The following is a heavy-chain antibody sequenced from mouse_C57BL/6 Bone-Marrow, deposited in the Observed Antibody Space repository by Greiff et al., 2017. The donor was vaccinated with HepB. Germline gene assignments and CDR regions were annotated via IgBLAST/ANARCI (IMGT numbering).Heavy chain of an antibody. CDR3: ARSDSYCYGEWYFDV. V-gene: IGHV1-19*01. CDR1: GYTFTDYY. CDR2: INPYDGGT. D-gene: IGHD1-1*01. Sequence: EVQLQQSGPVLVKPGASVKMSCKASGYTFTDYYMNWVKQSHGKSLEWIGVINPYDGGTSYNQKFKGKATLTVDKSSSTAYMKLNSLTSEDSAVYYCARSDSYCYGEWYFDVGGTGTTVTVSS. J-gene: IGHJ1*03.